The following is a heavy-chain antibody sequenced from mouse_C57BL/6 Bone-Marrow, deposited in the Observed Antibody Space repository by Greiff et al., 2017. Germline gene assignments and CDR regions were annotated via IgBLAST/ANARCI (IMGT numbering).Heavy chain of an antibody. Sequence: DVMLVEAGGRLVQPGGSLSLSCAASGSTFTDYYMSWVRQPPGKALEWLGFIRNKANGYTTEYSACVKGRFTISRDNSQSILSRQMNALRADDSATYYCARSQIGYYDYWGQGTTRTVSS. CDR3: ARSQIGYYDY. J-gene: IGHJ2*01. V-gene: IGHV7-3*01. CDR2: IRNKANGYTT. CDR1: GSTFTDYY. D-gene: IGHD2-14*01.